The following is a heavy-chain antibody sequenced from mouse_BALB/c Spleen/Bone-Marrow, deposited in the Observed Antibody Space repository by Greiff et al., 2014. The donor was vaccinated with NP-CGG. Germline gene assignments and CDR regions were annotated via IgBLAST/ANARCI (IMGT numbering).Heavy chain of an antibody. V-gene: IGHV5-6-3*01. J-gene: IGHJ3*01. D-gene: IGHD2-4*01. Sequence: EVHLVESGGGLVQPGGSLKLSCAASGFTFSSYGMSWVRQTPDKRLEMIATINVNGDTTYHPDSVKGRFTISRDNVKNTLYLQMSSLKSEDTAKYYCARGYDYSSWFAYWGQGTLVTVSA. CDR3: ARGYDYSSWFAY. CDR1: GFTFSSYG. CDR2: INVNGDTT.